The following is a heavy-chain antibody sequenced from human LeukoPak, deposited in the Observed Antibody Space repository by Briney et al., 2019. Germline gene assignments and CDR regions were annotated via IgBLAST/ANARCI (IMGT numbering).Heavy chain of an antibody. J-gene: IGHJ3*02. Sequence: GGSLRLSCAASGFTFSSYGMHWVRQAPGKGLEWVAVILYDGSNKYYADSVKGRFTISRDNSKNTLYLQMNSLRAEDTAVYYCAKDLRAVVPAALNSGAFDIWGQGTMVTVSS. D-gene: IGHD2-2*01. CDR2: ILYDGSNK. CDR3: AKDLRAVVPAALNSGAFDI. V-gene: IGHV3-30*18. CDR1: GFTFSSYG.